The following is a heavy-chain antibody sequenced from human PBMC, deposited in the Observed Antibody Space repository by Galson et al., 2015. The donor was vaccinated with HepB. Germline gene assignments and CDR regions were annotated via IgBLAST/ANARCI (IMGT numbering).Heavy chain of an antibody. J-gene: IGHJ4*02. CDR2: IGGGGHYT. CDR3: ARDSDHSGYDYGGFDL. Sequence: SLRLSCAASGFTFGEYYMSWVRQAPGKGIEWVSYIGGGGHYTDSADFVRGRFTMSRDNPSHSVFLQMRRLTEEDTAVYYCARDSDHSGYDYGGFDLWGQGILVIVSS. CDR1: GFTFGEYY. V-gene: IGHV3-11*06. D-gene: IGHD5-12*01.